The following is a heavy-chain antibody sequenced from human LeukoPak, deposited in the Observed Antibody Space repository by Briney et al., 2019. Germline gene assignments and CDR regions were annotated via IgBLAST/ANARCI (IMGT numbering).Heavy chain of an antibody. J-gene: IGHJ4*02. D-gene: IGHD6-19*01. V-gene: IGHV3-7*01. Sequence: GGSLRLSCTASGFTLSSYWMSWVRQAPGKGLEWVANIKEDGSEKYYVDSVKGRFTISRDNPKNSLSLQMNSLRVEDTAVYYCAKERWGSSGHFDLWGQGTLVTVSS. CDR2: IKEDGSEK. CDR3: AKERWGSSGHFDL. CDR1: GFTLSSYW.